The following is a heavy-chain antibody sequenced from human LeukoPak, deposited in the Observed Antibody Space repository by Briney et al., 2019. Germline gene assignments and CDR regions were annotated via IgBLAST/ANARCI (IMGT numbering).Heavy chain of an antibody. J-gene: IGHJ5*02. D-gene: IGHD3-10*01. V-gene: IGHV4-39*01. Sequence: SETLSLTCTVSGGSISSNTYYWGWIRQPPGKGLGWIGSIYYTGSTYYNPSLKSRVTISIDTSKNQFSLKLSSVTAADTAVYYCASQSSSYYYGSGSYYRPFDPWGQGTLVTVSS. CDR2: IYYTGST. CDR1: GGSISSNTYY. CDR3: ASQSSSYYYGSGSYYRPFDP.